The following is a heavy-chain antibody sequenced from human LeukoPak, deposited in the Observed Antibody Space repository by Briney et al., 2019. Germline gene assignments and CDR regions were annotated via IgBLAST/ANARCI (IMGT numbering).Heavy chain of an antibody. CDR1: GFTFSNAW. CDR2: IKSKTDRGTT. J-gene: IGHJ4*02. V-gene: IGHV3-15*01. CDR3: TTDNPHFDY. Sequence: PGGSLRLSCAASGFTFSNAWMTWVRQAPGKGLEWVGRIKSKTDRGTTDYTAPVKGRFTISRDDSKNTLYLQMNSLKTEDTAVYFCTTDNPHFDYWGQGTLVTVSS.